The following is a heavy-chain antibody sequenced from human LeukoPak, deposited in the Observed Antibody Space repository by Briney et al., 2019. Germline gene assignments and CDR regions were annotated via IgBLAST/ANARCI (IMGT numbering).Heavy chain of an antibody. D-gene: IGHD4-17*01. J-gene: IGHJ5*02. CDR1: GFTFSSSA. Sequence: GGSLRLSCAASGFTFSSSAMSWVRQAPGKGLEWVSSLNPGGANYADSVKGRFTISRDNSKNTLYLQMNSLRAEDTAVYYCAKDRLTVTTDSSWFDPWGQGTLVTVSS. CDR2: LNPGGA. CDR3: AKDRLTVTTDSSWFDP. V-gene: IGHV3-23*01.